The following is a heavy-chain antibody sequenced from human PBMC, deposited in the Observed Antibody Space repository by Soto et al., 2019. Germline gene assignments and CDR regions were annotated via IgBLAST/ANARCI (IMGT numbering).Heavy chain of an antibody. CDR3: AAGRDFWSGYYLMGGGYYYGMDV. CDR1: GFTFTSSA. D-gene: IGHD3-3*01. V-gene: IGHV1-58*01. J-gene: IGHJ6*02. Sequence: GASVKVSCKASGFTFTSSAVQWVRQARGQRLEWIGWIVVGSGNTNYAQKFQERVTITRDMSTSTAYMELSSLRSEDTAVYYCAAGRDFWSGYYLMGGGYYYGMDVWGQGTTVTVSS. CDR2: IVVGSGNT.